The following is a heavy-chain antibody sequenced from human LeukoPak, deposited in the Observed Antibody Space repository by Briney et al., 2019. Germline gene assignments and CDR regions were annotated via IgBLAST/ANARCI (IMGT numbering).Heavy chain of an antibody. Sequence: SETLSLTCTVSGGFISSGSYYWSWIRQPAGKGLEWIGRIYTSGSTNYNPSLKSRVTISVDTSKNQFSLKLSSVAAADTAVYYCARHGIVDSSRKYYFDYWGQGTLVTVSS. CDR3: ARHGIVDSSRKYYFDY. J-gene: IGHJ4*02. CDR1: GGFISSGSYY. D-gene: IGHD6-13*01. V-gene: IGHV4-61*02. CDR2: IYTSGST.